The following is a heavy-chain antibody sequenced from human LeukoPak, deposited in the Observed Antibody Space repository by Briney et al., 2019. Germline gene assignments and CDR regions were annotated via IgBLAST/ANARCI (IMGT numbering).Heavy chain of an antibody. CDR3: ARPDSGYDYSAFDI. CDR1: GFTFSDYY. Sequence: GGSLRLSCAASGFTFSDYYMSWIRQAPGKGLEWVSYISSSGSTIYYADSVKDRFTISRDNAKNSLYLQMNSLRAEDTAVYYCARPDSGYDYSAFDIWGQGTMVTVSS. V-gene: IGHV3-11*01. D-gene: IGHD5-12*01. CDR2: ISSSGSTI. J-gene: IGHJ3*02.